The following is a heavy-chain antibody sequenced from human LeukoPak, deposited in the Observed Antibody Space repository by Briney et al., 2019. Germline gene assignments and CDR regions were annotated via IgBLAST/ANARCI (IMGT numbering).Heavy chain of an antibody. CDR2: IYSGGST. V-gene: IGHV3-53*04. D-gene: IGHD2-2*01. Sequence: GGSLRLSCAASGFTVSSNYMSWVRQAPGKGLEWVSVIYSGGSTYYEDSVKGRFTISRHNSKNTLYLQMNSLRAEDTAVYYCARIGSTSWGAEFDYWGQGTLVTVSP. CDR3: ARIGSTSWGAEFDY. CDR1: GFTVSSNY. J-gene: IGHJ4*02.